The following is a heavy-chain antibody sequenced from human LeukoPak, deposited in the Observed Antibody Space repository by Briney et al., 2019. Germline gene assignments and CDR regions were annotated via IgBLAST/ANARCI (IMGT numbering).Heavy chain of an antibody. CDR1: GGSFSGYY. V-gene: IGHV4-34*01. CDR3: ARGLGDYYDSSGYYYY. Sequence: PSETLSLTCAVYGGSFSGYYWSWIRQPPGKGLEWIGEINHSGSTNYNPSLKSRVTISVDTSKNQFSLKLSSVTAADTAVYYCARGLGDYYDSSGYYYYWGQGTLVTVSS. CDR2: INHSGST. J-gene: IGHJ4*02. D-gene: IGHD3-22*01.